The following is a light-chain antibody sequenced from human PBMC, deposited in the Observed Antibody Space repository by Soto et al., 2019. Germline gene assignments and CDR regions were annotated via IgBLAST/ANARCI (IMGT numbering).Light chain of an antibody. CDR3: QHYNSYPFT. CDR1: QGISTW. CDR2: DAS. J-gene: IGKJ3*01. Sequence: DIQMTQSPSTLSASVGDRVTITCRASQGISTWLAWYQQRPGEAPKVLIYDASSLESGVPSRFSGSGSETEFTLTISSLQPDVFATYYCQHYNSYPFTFRPGTKVDIK. V-gene: IGKV1-5*01.